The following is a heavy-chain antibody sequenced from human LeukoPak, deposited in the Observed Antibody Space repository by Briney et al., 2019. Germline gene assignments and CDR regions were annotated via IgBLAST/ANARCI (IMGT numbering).Heavy chain of an antibody. Sequence: GGSLRLSCAASGFTFSSYWMSWVRQAPGKGLEWVANIKQDGSEKYYVDSVKGRFTISRDNAKNSPYLQMNSLRAEDTAVYYCARVSCSSTSCYIYYYGMDVWGQGTTVTVSS. CDR3: ARVSCSSTSCYIYYYGMDV. J-gene: IGHJ6*02. CDR1: GFTFSSYW. CDR2: IKQDGSEK. V-gene: IGHV3-7*01. D-gene: IGHD2-2*01.